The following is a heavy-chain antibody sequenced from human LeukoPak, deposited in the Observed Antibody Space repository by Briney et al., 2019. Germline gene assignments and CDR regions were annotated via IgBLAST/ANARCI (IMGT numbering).Heavy chain of an antibody. CDR2: ISGSGGST. J-gene: IGHJ4*02. V-gene: IGHV3-23*01. Sequence: GGSLRLSCAASGFTFSSYAMSWVRQAPGKGLEWVSGISGSGGSTYYADSVKGRFTVSRDNSKNTLYLQMNSLRAEDTAVYYCAKGGYSSGWTDFDYWGQGTLVTVSS. CDR1: GFTFSSYA. D-gene: IGHD6-19*01. CDR3: AKGGYSSGWTDFDY.